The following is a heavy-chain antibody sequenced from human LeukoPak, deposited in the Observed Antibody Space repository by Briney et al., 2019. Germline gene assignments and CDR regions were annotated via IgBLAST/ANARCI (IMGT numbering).Heavy chain of an antibody. D-gene: IGHD3-22*01. V-gene: IGHV4-38-2*01. J-gene: IGHJ3*02. Sequence: PSETLSLTCAVSGYSISSGYYWAWIRQPPGKGLECIGSIYHSGSTYYNPSLKSRVTISVDTSKNQFSLKLSSVTAADTAVYYCARTYYYDSSGYYSDAFDIWGQGTMVTVSS. CDR2: IYHSGST. CDR3: ARTYYYDSSGYYSDAFDI. CDR1: GYSISSGYY.